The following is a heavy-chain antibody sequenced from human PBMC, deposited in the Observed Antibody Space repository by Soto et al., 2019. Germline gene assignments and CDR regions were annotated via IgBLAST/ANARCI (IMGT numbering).Heavy chain of an antibody. CDR3: ARVGYAVTTGGAFDI. CDR1: GFTVSSNY. CDR2: IYSDGST. J-gene: IGHJ3*02. D-gene: IGHD4-17*01. V-gene: IGHV3-53*01. Sequence: EVQLVESGGGLIQPGGSLRLSCAASGFTVSSNYMSWVRQAPGKGLEWVSVIYSDGSTFYADSVKGRFTISRDNSKNTLYLQMNSLRAEDRAVYYGARVGYAVTTGGAFDIWGQGTMVTVSS.